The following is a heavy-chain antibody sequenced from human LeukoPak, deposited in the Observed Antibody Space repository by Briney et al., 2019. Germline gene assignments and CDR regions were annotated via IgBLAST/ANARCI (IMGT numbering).Heavy chain of an antibody. Sequence: SETLSLTCAVSGGSISSGTYSWTWMRQPPGKGLGWIGYIYNSGSTFNNPSLNSRVTISVDTSKNQFSLKLSSVTAADTAMYYCAREGGNCSGGSCYSGAFDIWGQGTLVTVSS. D-gene: IGHD2-15*01. CDR3: AREGGNCSGGSCYSGAFDI. V-gene: IGHV4-30-4*07. CDR2: IYNSGST. CDR1: GGSISSGTYS. J-gene: IGHJ3*02.